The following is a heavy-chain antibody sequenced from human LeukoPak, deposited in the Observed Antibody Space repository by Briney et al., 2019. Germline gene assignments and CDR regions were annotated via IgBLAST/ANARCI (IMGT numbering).Heavy chain of an antibody. V-gene: IGHV3-30-3*01. D-gene: IGHD1-26*01. CDR3: ARVSRWKLPYAFDI. J-gene: IGHJ3*02. Sequence: GGSLRLSCAASGFTFSSYAMHWVRQAPGKGLEWVAVISYDGSNKYYADSVKGRFTISRDNSKNTLYLQMNSLRAEDTAVYYCARVSRWKLPYAFDIWGQGTMVTVSS. CDR2: ISYDGSNK. CDR1: GFTFSSYA.